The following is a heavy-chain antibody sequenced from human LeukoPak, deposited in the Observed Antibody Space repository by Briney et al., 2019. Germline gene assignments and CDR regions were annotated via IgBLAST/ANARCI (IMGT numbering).Heavy chain of an antibody. J-gene: IGHJ4*02. V-gene: IGHV3-7*01. CDR2: IKQDGSEK. D-gene: IGHD6-13*01. CDR3: ARDSAGNDY. CDR1: GFTFSTYW. Sequence: GGSLRLSCAASGFTFSTYWMSWVRQAPGKGLEWVANIKQDGSEKYYVDSVKGRFTISRDNAKNSLYLQMNSLRAEDTAMYYGARDSAGNDYWGQGTLVTVSS.